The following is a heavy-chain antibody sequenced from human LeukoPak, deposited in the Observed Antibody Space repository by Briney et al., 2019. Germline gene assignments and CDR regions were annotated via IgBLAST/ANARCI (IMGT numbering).Heavy chain of an antibody. V-gene: IGHV3-21*01. CDR3: ARDPYSGSYGDSYYYYMDV. D-gene: IGHD1-26*01. Sequence: GGSLRLSCAASGFSFSSYNMNWVRQAPGKGLEWVSSITTSSTYTFYADSVKGRFTISRDNAKNSLCLQMNSLRAEDTAVYYCARDPYSGSYGDSYYYYMDVWGKGTTVTISS. J-gene: IGHJ6*03. CDR1: GFSFSSYN. CDR2: ITTSSTYT.